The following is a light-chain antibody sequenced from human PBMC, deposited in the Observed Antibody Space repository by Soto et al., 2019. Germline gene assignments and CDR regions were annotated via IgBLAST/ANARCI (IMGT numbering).Light chain of an antibody. Sequence: DIQMTQSPSTLSASVGDRVTITCRASQSISSWLAWYQQKLGRAPRLLIYDAYSLERGVPSRFSGSGSGTEFTLTISSLQPDDFATYYCKHYNSYSEAVGQGTKVDIK. V-gene: IGKV1-5*01. CDR2: DAY. J-gene: IGKJ1*01. CDR3: KHYNSYSEA. CDR1: QSISSW.